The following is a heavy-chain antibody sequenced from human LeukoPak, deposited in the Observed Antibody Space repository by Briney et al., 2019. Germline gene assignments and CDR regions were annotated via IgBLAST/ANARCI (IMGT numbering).Heavy chain of an antibody. CDR1: GYTLTELS. Sequence: ASVKVSCKVSGYTLTELSMHWVRQAPGKGLEWMGGFEPEDGETIYAQKFQGRVTMTTDTSTSTAYMELRSMRSDDTAVYYCARSYGYFSWPFDPWGQGTLVTVSS. D-gene: IGHD5-18*01. J-gene: IGHJ5*02. CDR2: FEPEDGET. V-gene: IGHV1-24*01. CDR3: ARSYGYFSWPFDP.